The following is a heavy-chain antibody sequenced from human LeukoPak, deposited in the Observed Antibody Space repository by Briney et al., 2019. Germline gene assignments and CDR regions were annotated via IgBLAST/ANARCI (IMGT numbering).Heavy chain of an antibody. D-gene: IGHD3-9*01. CDR2: MNPNRGNT. CDR3: ARGALVIYYYYYMDV. Sequence: ASVKVSCKASGYTFTRYDINWVRQATGQGLEWMGWMNPNRGNTGYAQQFQGRVTMTRNTSISTAYMELSSLRSEDTAVYYCARGALVIYYYYYMDVWGKGTTVTVSS. CDR1: GYTFTRYD. J-gene: IGHJ6*03. V-gene: IGHV1-8*01.